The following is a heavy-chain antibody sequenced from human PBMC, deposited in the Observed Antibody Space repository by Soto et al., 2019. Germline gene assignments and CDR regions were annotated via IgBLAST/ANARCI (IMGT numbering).Heavy chain of an antibody. V-gene: IGHV4-30-2*01. Sequence: SETLSLTCAVSGGSISSGGYSWSWIRQPPGKGLEWIGCIYHSGSTYYNPSLKSRVTISVDRSKNQFSLKLSSVTAADTAVYYCARVSVDTAMVKYFDYWGQGTLVTVSS. J-gene: IGHJ4*02. CDR1: GGSISSGGYS. CDR2: IYHSGST. CDR3: ARVSVDTAMVKYFDY. D-gene: IGHD5-18*01.